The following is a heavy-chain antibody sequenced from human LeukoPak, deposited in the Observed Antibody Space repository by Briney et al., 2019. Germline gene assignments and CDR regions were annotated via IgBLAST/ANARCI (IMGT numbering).Heavy chain of an antibody. CDR1: GGSISSYY. J-gene: IGHJ5*02. CDR2: IYSSGST. D-gene: IGHD6-13*01. CDR3: ARDPYGQLDWFDP. Sequence: SETLSLTCSVSGGSISSYYWTWIRQPAGKGLEWIGRIYSSGSTNYNPSLKSRVTMSIDTSKNQFSLKLSSVTAADTAVYYCARDPYGQLDWFDPWGQGTLVTVSS. V-gene: IGHV4-4*07.